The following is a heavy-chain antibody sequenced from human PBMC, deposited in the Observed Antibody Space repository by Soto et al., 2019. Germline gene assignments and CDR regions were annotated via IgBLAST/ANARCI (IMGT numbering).Heavy chain of an antibody. D-gene: IGHD4-17*01. CDR2: IHDRGNT. Sequence: VQLQESGPGLVTPSQTLSLTCTVFGGSVSIGDYLWSWIRQRPGKGLEGIGYIHDRGNTYYNPSLMSRVTISLDTSKNKFSLKVTSMTAADTAVYFCARARGGDSGDYASLFDRWGQGNLVTVCS. CDR1: GGSVSIGDYL. CDR3: ARARGGDSGDYASLFDR. J-gene: IGHJ5*02. V-gene: IGHV4-30-4*01.